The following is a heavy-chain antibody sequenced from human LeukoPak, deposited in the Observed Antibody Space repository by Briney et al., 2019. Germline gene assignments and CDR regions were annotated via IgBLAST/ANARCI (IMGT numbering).Heavy chain of an antibody. V-gene: IGHV1-2*06. J-gene: IGHJ4*02. Sequence: ASVKVSCKTSGYTFTGYYVHWVRQAPGQGLEWMGRINPNSGDTNYAQKFQGRVTLTRDTSISTAYMELSRLRSDDTAVYYCARDYCGGDCFPDYWGQGTLVTVSS. CDR1: GYTFTGYY. CDR3: ARDYCGGDCFPDY. CDR2: INPNSGDT. D-gene: IGHD2-21*02.